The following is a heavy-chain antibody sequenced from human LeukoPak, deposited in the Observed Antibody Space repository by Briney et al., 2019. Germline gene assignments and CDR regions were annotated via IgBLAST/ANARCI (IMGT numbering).Heavy chain of an antibody. Sequence: SETLSLTCAVSGYSISSGYYWGWIRQPPGKGLEWIGSIYHSGSTYYNPSLKSRVTISVDTSKNQFSLKLSSVTAADTAVYYCARGVAVAGGFDYWGQGTLVTLSS. CDR1: GYSISSGYY. CDR3: ARGVAVAGGFDY. D-gene: IGHD6-19*01. V-gene: IGHV4-38-2*01. CDR2: IYHSGST. J-gene: IGHJ4*02.